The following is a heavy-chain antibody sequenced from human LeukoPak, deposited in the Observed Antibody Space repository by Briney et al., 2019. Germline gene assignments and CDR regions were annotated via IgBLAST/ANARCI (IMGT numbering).Heavy chain of an antibody. CDR3: AKLVGNSDFDF. Sequence: QPGGSLRLSCAASGFTFSSSAMSWVRQAPGKGLEWVAAISDTGRLSYCADAVKGRFTISRDNSKNTLYLQMNSLRAEDTAVYYCAKLVGNSDFDFWGQGTLVTVSS. J-gene: IGHJ4*02. CDR1: GFTFSSSA. V-gene: IGHV3-23*01. CDR2: ISDTGRLS. D-gene: IGHD6-19*01.